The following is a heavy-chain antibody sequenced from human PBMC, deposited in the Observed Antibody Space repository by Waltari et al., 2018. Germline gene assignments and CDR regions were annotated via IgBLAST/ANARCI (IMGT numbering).Heavy chain of an antibody. CDR3: AKEEEQQLKPAFDI. Sequence: QVQLVQSGAEVKKPGSSVKVSCKASGGTFSSYTISWVRQAPGQGLGWMGRIITILCIANYAQKCQGRVMITEDKATSTAYMEMNRLGAEDTDVYYCAKEEEQQLKPAFDIWGQGTMVTVSS. CDR1: GGTFSSYT. V-gene: IGHV1-69*08. D-gene: IGHD6-13*01. J-gene: IGHJ3*02. CDR2: IITILCIA.